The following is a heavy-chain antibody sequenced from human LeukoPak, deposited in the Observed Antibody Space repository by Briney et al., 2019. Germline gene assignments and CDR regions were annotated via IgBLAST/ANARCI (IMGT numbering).Heavy chain of an antibody. J-gene: IGHJ6*02. CDR3: ARERAATSGMDV. V-gene: IGHV3-53*05. D-gene: IGHD5-12*01. CDR1: GFTVSSNY. Sequence: PGGSLRLSCVDSGFTVSSNYMSWVRQAPGKGLEWVSIIYSGDSTYYADSVKGRFTISRDNSKNTLYLQMNSLRAEDTAVYYCARERAATSGMDVWGQGTTVTVSS. CDR2: IYSGDST.